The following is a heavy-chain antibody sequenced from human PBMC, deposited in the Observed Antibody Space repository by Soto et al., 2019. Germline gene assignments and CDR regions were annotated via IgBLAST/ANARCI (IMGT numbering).Heavy chain of an antibody. D-gene: IGHD3-22*01. CDR3: AKSPGDYYDSSGYYDY. CDR1: GFTFSSYA. V-gene: IGHV3-23*01. Sequence: GGSLRLSCAASGFTFSSYAMSWVRQAPGKGLEWVSAISGSGGSTYYADSVKGRFTISRDNSKNTLYLQMNSLRAEDTAIYYCAKSPGDYYDSSGYYDYWGQGTLVTVSA. CDR2: ISGSGGST. J-gene: IGHJ4*02.